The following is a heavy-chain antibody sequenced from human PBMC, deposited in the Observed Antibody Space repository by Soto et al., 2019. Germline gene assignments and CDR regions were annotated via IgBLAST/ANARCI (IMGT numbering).Heavy chain of an antibody. J-gene: IGHJ6*02. CDR2: TYYRSKWYN. D-gene: IGHD6-6*01. Sequence: PSQTLSLTCAISGDSVSSNSAAWNWIRQSPSRGLEWLGRTYYRSKWYNDYAVSVKSRITINPDTSKNQFSLQLNSVTPEDTAVYYCARDSSSSPSGYYYYGMDVWGQGTTVTVSS. CDR1: GDSVSSNSAA. CDR3: ARDSSSSPSGYYYYGMDV. V-gene: IGHV6-1*01.